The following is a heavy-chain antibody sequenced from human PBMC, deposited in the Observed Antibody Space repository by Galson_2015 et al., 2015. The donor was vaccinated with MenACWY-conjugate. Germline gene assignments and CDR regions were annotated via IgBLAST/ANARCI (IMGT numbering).Heavy chain of an antibody. Sequence: SLRLSCAASGFTFSTYWMHWVRQAPGKGLVWVSRINSDGRSTSYADSVKGRFTISRDNAKNTMYLQMNSLRAEDTAVYYCARLGGTDSTTSHFDYWGQGTLVTVAS. J-gene: IGHJ4*02. CDR3: ARLGGTDSTTSHFDY. CDR2: INSDGRST. CDR1: GFTFSTYW. V-gene: IGHV3-74*01. D-gene: IGHD2/OR15-2a*01.